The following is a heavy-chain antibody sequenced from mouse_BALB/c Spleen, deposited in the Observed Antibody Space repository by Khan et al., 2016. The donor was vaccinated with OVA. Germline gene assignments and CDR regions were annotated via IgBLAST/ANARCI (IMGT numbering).Heavy chain of an antibody. V-gene: IGHV6-6*02. J-gene: IGHJ3*01. D-gene: IGHD1-1*02. Sequence: EVKLEVSGGGLVQPGGSMKLSCVASGFTFSNYWMNWVRQSPEKGLEWVAEIRLKSNNYATHYAESVKGRFTISRDDSKSSVYLQRNNLRAEDTGIYYGTRPYGAYWGQGTLVTVSA. CDR1: GFTFSNYW. CDR3: TRPYGAY. CDR2: IRLKSNNYAT.